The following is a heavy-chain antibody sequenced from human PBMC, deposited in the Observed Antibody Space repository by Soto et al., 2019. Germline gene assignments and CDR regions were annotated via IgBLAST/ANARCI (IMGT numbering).Heavy chain of an antibody. CDR3: ARDRGIAAAGTGYFDY. D-gene: IGHD6-13*01. CDR1: GGTFSSYA. J-gene: IGHJ4*02. CDR2: IIPLFGTA. Sequence: QVQLVQSGAEVKKPGSSVKVSCKASGGTFSSYAISWVRPAPGQGLEWMGGIIPLFGTANYAQKFQGRVMITADESTITAYMELSSLRSEDTAVYYCARDRGIAAAGTGYFDYWGQGTLVTVSS. V-gene: IGHV1-69*01.